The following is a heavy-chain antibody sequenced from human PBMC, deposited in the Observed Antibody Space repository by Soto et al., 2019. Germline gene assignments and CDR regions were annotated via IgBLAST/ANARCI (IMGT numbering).Heavy chain of an antibody. V-gene: IGHV4-59*08. J-gene: IGHJ4*02. CDR2: IYYSGST. D-gene: IGHD5-12*01. CDR3: ARHRPNIVATISGFDY. CDR1: GGSISSYY. Sequence: PSETLSLTCTVSGGSISSYYWSWIRQPPGKGLEWIGYIYYSGSTNYNPSLKSRVTISVDTSKNQFSLKLSSVTAADTAVYYCARHRPNIVATISGFDYWGQGTLVIVSS.